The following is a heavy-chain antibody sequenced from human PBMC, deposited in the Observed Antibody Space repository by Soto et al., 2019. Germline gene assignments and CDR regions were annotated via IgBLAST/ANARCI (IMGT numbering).Heavy chain of an antibody. CDR1: GFSLSTSGVG. CDR3: AYLPCSGGSCYWFSYSGMDV. J-gene: IGHJ6*02. D-gene: IGHD2-15*01. Sequence: QITLKESGPTLVKPPQTLTLTCTFSGFSLSTSGVGVAWIGQPPGKALEWLALIYWDDDKRYRPSLETRLTITKDTSKNQVVLTMTNMDSVDTATYYCAYLPCSGGSCYWFSYSGMDVWGRGTTFTVSS. V-gene: IGHV2-5*02. CDR2: IYWDDDK.